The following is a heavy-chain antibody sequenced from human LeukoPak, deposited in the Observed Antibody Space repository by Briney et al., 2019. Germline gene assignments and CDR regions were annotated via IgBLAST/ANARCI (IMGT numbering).Heavy chain of an antibody. CDR2: MNPNSGNT. CDR1: GYTFTSYG. V-gene: IGHV1-8*01. CDR3: ARGQGGIVVVPAALTEGNWFDP. Sequence: ASVKVSCKASGYTFTSYGINWVRQATGQGLEWMGWMNPNSGNTGYAQKFQGRVTMTRNTSISTAYMELSSLRSEDTAVYYCARGQGGIVVVPAALTEGNWFDPWGQGTLVTVSS. J-gene: IGHJ5*02. D-gene: IGHD2-2*01.